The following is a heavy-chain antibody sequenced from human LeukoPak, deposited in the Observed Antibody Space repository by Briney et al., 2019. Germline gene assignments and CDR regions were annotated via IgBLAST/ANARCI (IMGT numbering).Heavy chain of an antibody. CDR1: GFTFSSHS. J-gene: IGHJ3*02. D-gene: IGHD3-22*01. CDR2: ISSSSNTI. CDR3: ARAGRYSYDSSGYYYDAIDI. Sequence: GGSLRLSCAASGFTFSSHSMNWVRQAPGKGLGWVSYISSSSNTIYYADSVKGRFTISRDNDKNSLFLQMNSLRAEDTAVYYCARAGRYSYDSSGYYYDAIDIWGQGTMVTISS. V-gene: IGHV3-48*01.